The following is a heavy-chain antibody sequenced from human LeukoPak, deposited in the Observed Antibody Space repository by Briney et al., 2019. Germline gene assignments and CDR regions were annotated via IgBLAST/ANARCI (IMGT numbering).Heavy chain of an antibody. J-gene: IGHJ6*03. Sequence: KPSETLFLTCTVSSGSISSSNYYWSWIRQPAGKGLEWIGRISTIGSTNYNPSLNSRVTISIDTSKNQFSLKLSSVTAADTAVYYCARDGCGGSCFHYYHYYMDVWGKGTTVTISS. CDR3: ARDGCGGSCFHYYHYYMDV. D-gene: IGHD2-15*01. CDR2: ISTIGST. CDR1: SGSISSSNYY. V-gene: IGHV4-61*02.